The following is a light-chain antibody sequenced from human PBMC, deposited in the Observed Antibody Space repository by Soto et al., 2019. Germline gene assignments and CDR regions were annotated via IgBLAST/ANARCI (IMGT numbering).Light chain of an antibody. CDR1: SSNIGSNT. J-gene: IGLJ1*01. Sequence: QSALTQPPSTSGTPGQRVTISCSGSSSNIGSNTVNWYQHLAGTAPKLLIYRNNQRPSGVPDRFSGSKSGTSASLAISGLQSEDEADYYCAAWDGSLKGYVFATGTKLTVL. V-gene: IGLV1-44*01. CDR2: RNN. CDR3: AAWDGSLKGYV.